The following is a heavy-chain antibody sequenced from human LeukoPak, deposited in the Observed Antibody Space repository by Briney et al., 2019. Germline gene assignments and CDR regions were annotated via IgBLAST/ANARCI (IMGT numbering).Heavy chain of an antibody. Sequence: SETLSLTCTVSGGSISSSSYYWGWIRQPPGTGLEWIGSIYYSGSTYYNPSLKSRVTISVDTSKNQFSLKLSSVTAADTAVYYCARDRVAYYYDSSGADYWGQGTLVTVSS. D-gene: IGHD3-22*01. CDR1: GGSISSSSYY. J-gene: IGHJ4*02. V-gene: IGHV4-39*07. CDR2: IYYSGST. CDR3: ARDRVAYYYDSSGADY.